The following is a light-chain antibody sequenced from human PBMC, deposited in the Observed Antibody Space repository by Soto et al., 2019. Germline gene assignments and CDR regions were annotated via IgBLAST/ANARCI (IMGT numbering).Light chain of an antibody. CDR1: QSVSHNY. CDR3: QHYSYSRYFS. J-gene: IGKJ3*01. CDR2: GVS. V-gene: IGKV3-20*01. Sequence: EIVLTQSPGTLSLSPGERATLSCRASQSVSHNYLAWYQQKPGHAPRLLIYGVSSMATGIPDRFSGSGSGTDFTLTISRLEPEDFAVYYCQHYSYSRYFSFGPGIKV.